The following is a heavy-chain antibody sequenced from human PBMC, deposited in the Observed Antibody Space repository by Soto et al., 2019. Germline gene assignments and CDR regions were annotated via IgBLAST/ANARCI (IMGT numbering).Heavy chain of an antibody. V-gene: IGHV3-30*18. CDR3: AKERRWTIFGVVIMAPYYYYYGMDV. D-gene: IGHD3-3*01. CDR2: ISYDGSNK. CDR1: GFTFSSYG. J-gene: IGHJ6*02. Sequence: SGGSLRLSCAASGFTFSSYGMHWVRQAPGKGLEWVAVISYDGSNKYYADSVKGRFTISRDNSKNTLYLQMNSLRAEDTAVYYCAKERRWTIFGVVIMAPYYYYYGMDVWGQGTTVTVSS.